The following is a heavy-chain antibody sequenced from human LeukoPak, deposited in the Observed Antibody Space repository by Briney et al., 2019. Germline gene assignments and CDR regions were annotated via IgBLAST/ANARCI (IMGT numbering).Heavy chain of an antibody. CDR3: AGEYCSSTSCYRHYDY. J-gene: IGHJ4*02. D-gene: IGHD2-2*01. V-gene: IGHV4-4*07. CDR1: GGSISSYY. CDR2: IYTSGST. Sequence: PSETLSLTCTVSGGSISSYYWSWIRQPPGKGLEWIGRIYTSGSTNYNPSLKSRVTMSVDTSKNQFSLKLSSVTAADTAVYYCAGEYCSSTSCYRHYDYWGQGTLVTVSS.